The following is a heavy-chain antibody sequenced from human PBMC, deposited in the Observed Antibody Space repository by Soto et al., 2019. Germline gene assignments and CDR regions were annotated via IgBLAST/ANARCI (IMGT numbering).Heavy chain of an antibody. Sequence: EVQLVESGGGLVQPGGSLRLSCAASGFTFSSYSMNWVRQAPGKGLEWVSYISSSSTTMYYADSVKGRFTISRDNAKNSLYLKMNSLRAEDTAVYYCARDYSSVWYFDYWGQGTLVTVSS. CDR1: GFTFSSYS. J-gene: IGHJ4*02. CDR2: ISSSSTTM. D-gene: IGHD6-25*01. CDR3: ARDYSSVWYFDY. V-gene: IGHV3-48*01.